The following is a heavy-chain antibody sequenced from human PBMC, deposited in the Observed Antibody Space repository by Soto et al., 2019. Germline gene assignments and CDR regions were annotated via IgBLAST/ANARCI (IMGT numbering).Heavy chain of an antibody. V-gene: IGHV3-21*01. J-gene: IGHJ6*02. CDR3: XRDIYSSSSNYYYGMDV. Sequence: PGGSLRLSCAASGFTFSSYSMNWVRQAPGKGLEWVSSISSSSSYIYYADSVKGRFTISRDNAKNSLYLQMNSLRAEDTAVYYCXRDIYSSSSNYYYGMDVWGQGTTVTVSS. CDR1: GFTFSSYS. D-gene: IGHD6-6*01. CDR2: ISSSSSYI.